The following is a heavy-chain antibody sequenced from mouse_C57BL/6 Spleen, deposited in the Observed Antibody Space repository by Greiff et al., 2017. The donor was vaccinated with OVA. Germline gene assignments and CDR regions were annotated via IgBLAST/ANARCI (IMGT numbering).Heavy chain of an antibody. CDR2: IDPEDGDT. CDR3: TTEGNLPYFDY. J-gene: IGHJ2*01. D-gene: IGHD2-1*01. V-gene: IGHV14-1*01. CDR1: GFNIKDYY. Sequence: EVQGVESGAELVRPGASVKLSCTASGFNIKDYYMHWVKQRPEQGLEWIGRIDPEDGDTEYAPKFQGKATMTADKSAKTAYLLLSSLTSEDTAVYYCTTEGNLPYFDYWGQGTTLTVSS.